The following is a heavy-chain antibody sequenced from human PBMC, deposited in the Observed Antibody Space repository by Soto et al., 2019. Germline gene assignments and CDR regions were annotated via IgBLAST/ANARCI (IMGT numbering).Heavy chain of an antibody. CDR2: INAGIGNT. CDR3: ARSIVVVTAADY. D-gene: IGHD2-21*02. Sequence: EASVKVSCKASGYTFTSYAMHWVRQAPGQRLEWMGWINAGIGNTKYSQKFQGRVTITRDTSASTAYMELSSLRSEDTAVYYCARSIVVVTAADYWGQGTLVTVSS. V-gene: IGHV1-3*01. J-gene: IGHJ4*02. CDR1: GYTFTSYA.